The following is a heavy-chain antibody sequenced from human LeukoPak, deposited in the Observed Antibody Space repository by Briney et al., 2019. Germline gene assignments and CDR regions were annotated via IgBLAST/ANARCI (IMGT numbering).Heavy chain of an antibody. Sequence: GGSLRLSCAASGFTFSSYGMHRVRQAPGKGLEWVAVIWYDGSNKYYADSVKGRFTISRDNSKNTLYLQMNSLRAEDTAVCYCARDASYLYYYYYGMDVWGQGTTVTVSS. D-gene: IGHD2-2*01. J-gene: IGHJ6*02. CDR2: IWYDGSNK. CDR3: ARDASYLYYYYYGMDV. CDR1: GFTFSSYG. V-gene: IGHV3-33*01.